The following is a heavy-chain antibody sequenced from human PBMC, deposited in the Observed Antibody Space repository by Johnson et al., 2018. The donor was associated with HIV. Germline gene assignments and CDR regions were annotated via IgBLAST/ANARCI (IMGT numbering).Heavy chain of an antibody. CDR3: AKGEAATTVTLDI. J-gene: IGHJ3*02. V-gene: IGHV3-53*01. Sequence: VQLVESGGGLVQPGGSLRLSCAASGFTVSSNYMSWVRQAPGKGLEWVSVIYSGGSTYYADSVKGRFTISRDNSKNTLYLQMNSLRAEDTAVYYCAKGEAATTVTLDIWGQGTMVTVSS. CDR1: GFTVSSNY. D-gene: IGHD4-11*01. CDR2: IYSGGST.